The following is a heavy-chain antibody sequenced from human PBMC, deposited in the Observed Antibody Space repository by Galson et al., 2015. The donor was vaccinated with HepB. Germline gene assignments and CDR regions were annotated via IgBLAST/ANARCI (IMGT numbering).Heavy chain of an antibody. CDR2: INAGNGNT. J-gene: IGHJ5*02. V-gene: IGHV1-3*01. CDR3: ARDRATMVRGVNARGWFDP. D-gene: IGHD3-10*01. Sequence: SVKVSCKASGYTFTSYAMHGVRQAPGQRLEWMGWINAGNGNTKYSQKFQGRVTITRDTSASTAYMELSSLRSEDTAVYYCARDRATMVRGVNARGWFDPWGQGTLVTVSS. CDR1: GYTFTSYA.